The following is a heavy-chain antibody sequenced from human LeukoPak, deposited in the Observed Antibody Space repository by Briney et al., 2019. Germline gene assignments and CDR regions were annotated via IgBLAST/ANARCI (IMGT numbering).Heavy chain of an antibody. CDR3: ASRVVTATFDAFDV. CDR1: GFTFSSYS. J-gene: IGHJ3*01. D-gene: IGHD2-21*02. Sequence: GGSLRLSCAASGFTFSSYSMNWVRQAPGKGLEWVSSITSSSSYIYYADSVKGRFTISRDNAKNSLYLQMNSLRAEDTAVYYCASRVVTATFDAFDVWGQGTMVTVSS. CDR2: ITSSSSYI. V-gene: IGHV3-21*01.